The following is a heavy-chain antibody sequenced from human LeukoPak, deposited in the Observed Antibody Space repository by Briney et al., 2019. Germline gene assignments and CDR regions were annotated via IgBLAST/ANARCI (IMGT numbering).Heavy chain of an antibody. CDR1: GGSISSGTYY. CDR2: IYTSGST. D-gene: IGHD2-8*01. J-gene: IGHJ4*02. CDR3: ARVKYCTNGVCYPIDY. Sequence: SETLSLTCTVSGGSISSGTYYWNWIRQSAGKGLEWIGRIYTSGSTNYNPSLKSRVTISVDTSKNQFSLKLSSVTAADTAVYYCARVKYCTNGVCYPIDYWGQGTLVTVSS. V-gene: IGHV4-61*02.